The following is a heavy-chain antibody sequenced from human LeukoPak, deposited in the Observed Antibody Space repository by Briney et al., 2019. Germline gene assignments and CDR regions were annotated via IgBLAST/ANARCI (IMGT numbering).Heavy chain of an antibody. J-gene: IGHJ5*02. D-gene: IGHD6-13*01. Sequence: SVKVSCKASGGTFSSYAISWVRQAPGQGLEWMGRIIPILGIANYAQKFQGRVTITADKSTSTAYMELSSLRSEDTAVYYCARVGAAAGTVVWFDPWGQGTLVTVSS. CDR1: GGTFSSYA. V-gene: IGHV1-69*04. CDR3: ARVGAAAGTVVWFDP. CDR2: IIPILGIA.